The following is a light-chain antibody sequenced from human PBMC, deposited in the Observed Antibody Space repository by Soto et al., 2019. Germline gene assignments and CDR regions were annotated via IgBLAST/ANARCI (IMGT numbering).Light chain of an antibody. CDR1: QAIXQS. V-gene: IGKV1-27*01. CDR3: QEHNGDLPVA. J-gene: IGKJ3*01. Sequence: DIQMTQSPSSLSASVGDRVTITCRASQAIXQSVAWYQQKPGQVPKLLIYAASTLHSGVPSRFSGSGSGAHFTLTITALQPEDVATYYCQEHNGDLPVAFGPGTTVDV. CDR2: AAS.